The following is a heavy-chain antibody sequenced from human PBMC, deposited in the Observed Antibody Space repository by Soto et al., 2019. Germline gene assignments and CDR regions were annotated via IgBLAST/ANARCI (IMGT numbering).Heavy chain of an antibody. CDR2: IYSGGDT. Sequence: EVQLVESGGGLIQPGGSLRLSCAASGFTVNSNYMSWVRQAPGKGPEWVSVIYSGGDTYYADSVRGRFTVSRVNSKNTLFRQMNSLRAEDTAVYYCARGVGWLVNAFDIWGQGTMVTVSS. J-gene: IGHJ3*02. CDR1: GFTVNSNY. D-gene: IGHD3-22*01. CDR3: ARGVGWLVNAFDI. V-gene: IGHV3-53*01.